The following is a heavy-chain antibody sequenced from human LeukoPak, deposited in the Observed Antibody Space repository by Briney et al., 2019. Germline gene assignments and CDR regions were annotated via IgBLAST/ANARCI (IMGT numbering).Heavy chain of an antibody. J-gene: IGHJ6*03. CDR2: MNPNSGNT. Sequence: ASVKVSFKASGYTFTSYDINSVRQATGQALEWMGWMNPNSGNTGYAQKLQGRVTMTRDMSTSTVYMELSSLRSEDTAVYYCARVAAEVVGVPGAIGFGWLRRDYYYMDVWGKGTTVTVSS. V-gene: IGHV1-8*01. D-gene: IGHD2-2*02. CDR3: ARVAAEVVGVPGAIGFGWLRRDYYYMDV. CDR1: GYTFTSYD.